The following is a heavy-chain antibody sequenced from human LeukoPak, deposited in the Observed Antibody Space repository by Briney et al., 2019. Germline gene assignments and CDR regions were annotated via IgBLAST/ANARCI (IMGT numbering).Heavy chain of an antibody. CDR1: GGSFSGYY. V-gene: IGHV4-34*01. Sequence: SETLSLTCAVYGGSFSGYYWSRIRQPPGKGLEWIGEISHKGSTNYNPSLRSRVTISVDTSKNQFSLKLSSVTAADTAVYYCAREVAALRSAFDIWGQGTMVTVSS. D-gene: IGHD2-15*01. J-gene: IGHJ3*02. CDR2: ISHKGST. CDR3: AREVAALRSAFDI.